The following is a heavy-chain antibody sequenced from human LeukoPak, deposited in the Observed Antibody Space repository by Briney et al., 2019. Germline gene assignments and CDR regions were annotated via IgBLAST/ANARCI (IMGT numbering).Heavy chain of an antibody. V-gene: IGHV3-11*05. CDR1: GFTFSDYY. J-gene: IGHJ5*01. Sequence: GGSLRLSCAASGFTFSDYYMSWIRQAPGKGLEWVSYISSSSSYTNYADSVNGRFTISRDNAENSLYLQMNSLRAEDTAVYYCARDKHYDSSGYYYSLDSWGQGTLVTVSS. CDR3: ARDKHYDSSGYYYSLDS. CDR2: ISSSSSYT. D-gene: IGHD3-22*01.